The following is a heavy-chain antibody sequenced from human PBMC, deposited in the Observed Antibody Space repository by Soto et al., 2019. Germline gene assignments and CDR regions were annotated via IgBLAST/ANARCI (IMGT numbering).Heavy chain of an antibody. V-gene: IGHV4-59*01. CDR2: IYYSGST. D-gene: IGHD2-2*01. J-gene: IGHJ5*02. Sequence: TLEILSLTCTVSGGSIISYYWSWIRQPPGKGLEKIGYIYYSGSTNYNPSLKSRVTISVDTSKNQFSLKLSSVTAADTAVYYFARLRGYCSSTSCHNWFDPWGQGTLVTVSS. CDR3: ARLRGYCSSTSCHNWFDP. CDR1: GGSIISYY.